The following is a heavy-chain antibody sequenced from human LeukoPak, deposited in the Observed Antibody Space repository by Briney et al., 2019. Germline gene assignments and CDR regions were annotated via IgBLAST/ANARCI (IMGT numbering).Heavy chain of an antibody. J-gene: IGHJ4*02. CDR3: ATVSPYYYDSSGYYYPLDY. Sequence: ASVKVSCEVSGYTFTDYYMHWVQQAPGKGLEWMGLVDPEDGETIYAEKFQGRVTITADTSTDTAYMELSSLRSEDTAVYYCATVSPYYYDSSGYYYPLDYWGQGTLVTVSS. V-gene: IGHV1-69-2*01. D-gene: IGHD3-22*01. CDR1: GYTFTDYY. CDR2: VDPEDGET.